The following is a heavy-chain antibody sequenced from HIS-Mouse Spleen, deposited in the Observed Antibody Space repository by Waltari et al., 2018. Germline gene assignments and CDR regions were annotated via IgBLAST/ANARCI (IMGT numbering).Heavy chain of an antibody. V-gene: IGHV4-39*07. CDR3: AREIPYSSSWYDWYFDL. CDR1: GVCLTSGSSD. J-gene: IGHJ2*01. D-gene: IGHD6-13*01. CDR2: IYYSGST. Sequence: QLQMQESGPRLGKPSETLSLTCTVSGVCLTSGSSDWGWIRPPPGKGLEWGGSIYYSGSTYDNPSLKSRVTISVDTSMNQFSLKLSSVTAADTAVYYCAREIPYSSSWYDWYFDLWGRGTLVTVSS.